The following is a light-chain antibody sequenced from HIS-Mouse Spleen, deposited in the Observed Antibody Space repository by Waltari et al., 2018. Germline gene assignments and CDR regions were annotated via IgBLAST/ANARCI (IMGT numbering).Light chain of an antibody. Sequence: QSALTQPASVSGSPGQSITISCTGTSSDVGGYNYVSWYQQHPGKAPKLMIYDVSNRHSWVSNRFSGSKSGNTASLTISGLQAEDEADYYCSSYTSSSTWVFGGGTKLTVL. CDR3: SSYTSSSTWV. V-gene: IGLV2-14*03. J-gene: IGLJ3*02. CDR2: DVS. CDR1: SSDVGGYNY.